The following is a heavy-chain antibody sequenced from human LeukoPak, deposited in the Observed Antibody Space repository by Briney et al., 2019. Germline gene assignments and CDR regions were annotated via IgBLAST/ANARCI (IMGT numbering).Heavy chain of an antibody. Sequence: SGTLSLTCAVSGGSISSNNWWSWVRQPPGKGLEWIGEIYHSGRTGRTNYNPSLKSRVTISVDTSRNQFSLKLSSVTAADTAVYYCARGGIPDYWGQGILVTVSS. CDR1: GGSISSNNW. CDR2: IYHSGRTGRT. V-gene: IGHV4-4*02. J-gene: IGHJ4*02. CDR3: ARGGIPDY. D-gene: IGHD2-21*01.